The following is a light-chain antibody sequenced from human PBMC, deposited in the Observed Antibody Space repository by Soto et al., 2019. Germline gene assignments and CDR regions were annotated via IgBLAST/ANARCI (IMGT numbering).Light chain of an antibody. J-gene: IGKJ1*01. CDR2: DAS. Sequence: DIQITHSPSTLSPPVGDRVTITCRASQSISSWLAWYQQKPGKAPKLLIYDASSLESGVPSRFSGSGSGTEFTLTISSLQPDDFATYYCQQYNSYSRTFGQGTKVDIK. CDR3: QQYNSYSRT. V-gene: IGKV1-5*01. CDR1: QSISSW.